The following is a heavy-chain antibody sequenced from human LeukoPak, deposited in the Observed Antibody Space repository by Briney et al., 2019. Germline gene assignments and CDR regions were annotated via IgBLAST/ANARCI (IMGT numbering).Heavy chain of an antibody. V-gene: IGHV1-58*02. CDR1: GFTFTSFA. CDR3: AADVIPGPKGFDP. J-gene: IGHJ5*02. Sequence: SVKVSCKASGFTFTSFAIQWVRQARGQRLEWIGWIVVGTGNTKYAQKFQGRVTITRDMSTSTAYMELNSLRSEDSAVYYCAADVIPGPKGFDPWGQGALVTVSS. D-gene: IGHD2-21*01. CDR2: IVVGTGNT.